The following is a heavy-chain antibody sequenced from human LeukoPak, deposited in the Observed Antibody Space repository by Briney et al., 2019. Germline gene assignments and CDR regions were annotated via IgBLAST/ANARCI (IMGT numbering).Heavy chain of an antibody. V-gene: IGHV3-53*01. CDR3: ARNSDGAAAGY. CDR2: IYSGGST. CDR1: GFTVTSDY. D-gene: IGHD6-13*01. Sequence: PGGCLRLSCAASGFTVTSDYMSWVRQAPGEGLEWVSVIYSGGSTYYADSVKGRFTISRDNSKNTLYLQMNSLRAEDTAVYYCARNSDGAAAGYWGQGTLVTVSS. J-gene: IGHJ4*02.